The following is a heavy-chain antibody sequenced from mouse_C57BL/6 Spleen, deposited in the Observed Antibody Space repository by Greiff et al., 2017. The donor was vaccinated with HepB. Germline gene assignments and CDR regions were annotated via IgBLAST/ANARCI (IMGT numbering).Heavy chain of an antibody. CDR2: INPSTGGT. Sequence: DVQLQESGPELVKPGASVKISCKASGYSFTGYYMNWVKQSPEKSLEWIGEINPSTGGTTYNQKFKAKATLTVDKSSSTAYMQLKSLTSEDSAVYYCARQLRLGGFAYWGQGTLVTVSA. CDR1: GYSFTGYY. CDR3: ARQLRLGGFAY. J-gene: IGHJ3*01. D-gene: IGHD3-2*02. V-gene: IGHV1-42*01.